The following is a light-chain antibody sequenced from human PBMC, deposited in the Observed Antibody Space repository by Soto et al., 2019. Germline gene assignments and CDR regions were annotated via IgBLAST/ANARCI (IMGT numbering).Light chain of an antibody. J-gene: IGKJ3*01. CDR3: QQYQSLFT. CDR2: KTS. V-gene: IGKV1-5*03. Sequence: DIQMTQSPSTLSASVGDRVTITCRASQSISSWLAWYQQKPGKALKLLIYKTSSLQTGVPSRFSGSGSGTELTLTISSLQPDDFATYFCQQYQSLFTFGPGTKVDIK. CDR1: QSISSW.